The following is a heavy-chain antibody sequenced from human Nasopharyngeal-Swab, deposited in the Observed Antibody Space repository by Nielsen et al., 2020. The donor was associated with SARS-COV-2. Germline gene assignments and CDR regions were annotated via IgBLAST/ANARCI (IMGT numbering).Heavy chain of an antibody. D-gene: IGHD1-26*01. CDR3: ARFRELSGSYGY. J-gene: IGHJ4*02. V-gene: IGHV1-69*13. Sequence: SVKVSCKASGGTFSSYAISWVRQAPGQRLEWMGGIIPIFGTANYAQKFQGRVTITADESTSTAYMELSSLRSEDTAVYYCARFRELSGSYGYWGQGTLVTVSS. CDR2: IIPIFGTA. CDR1: GGTFSSYA.